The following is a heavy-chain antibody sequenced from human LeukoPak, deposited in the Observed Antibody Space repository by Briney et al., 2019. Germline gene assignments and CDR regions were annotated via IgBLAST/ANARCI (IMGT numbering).Heavy chain of an antibody. CDR3: AKGRGDNCYSDFDY. D-gene: IGHD2-21*02. V-gene: IGHV3-23*01. CDR1: GFTFSSYA. Sequence: GGSLRLSCAASGFTFSSYAMRWVRQAPGKGLEWVSAISGSGGSTYYADSVKGRFTISRDNSKNTLYLQMNSLRAEDTALYYCAKGRGDNCYSDFDYWGQGTLVTVSS. J-gene: IGHJ4*02. CDR2: ISGSGGST.